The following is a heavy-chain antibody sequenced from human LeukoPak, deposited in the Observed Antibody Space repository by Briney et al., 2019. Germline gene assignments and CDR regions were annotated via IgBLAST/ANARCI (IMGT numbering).Heavy chain of an antibody. Sequence: GGSLRLSCAASGFTFSSHGMQWVRQAPGKGLEWVAVISYDGSTKYYADSVKGRFTISRDNSKSTLYLQMNSLRAEDTALYYCARDLHYYVAMDVWGQGTTVTVSS. J-gene: IGHJ6*02. CDR1: GFTFSSHG. V-gene: IGHV3-30*03. D-gene: IGHD3-10*02. CDR2: ISYDGSTK. CDR3: ARDLHYYVAMDV.